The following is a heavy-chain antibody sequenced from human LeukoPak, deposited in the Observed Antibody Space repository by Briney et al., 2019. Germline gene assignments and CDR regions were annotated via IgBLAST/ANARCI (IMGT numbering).Heavy chain of an antibody. D-gene: IGHD2-15*01. CDR2: ISSSSNYI. Sequence: GGSLRLSCAASGFTFSSYSMNWVRQAPGKGLEWVSSISSSSNYIYYADSVKGRFTISRDNAKNLLYLQMNSLRAEDTAVYYCARDGYCSGGSCYFVYWGQGTLVTVSS. CDR1: GFTFSSYS. V-gene: IGHV3-21*01. J-gene: IGHJ4*02. CDR3: ARDGYCSGGSCYFVY.